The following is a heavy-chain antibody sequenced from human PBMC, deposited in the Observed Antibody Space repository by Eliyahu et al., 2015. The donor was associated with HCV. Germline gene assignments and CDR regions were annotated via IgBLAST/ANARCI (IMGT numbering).Heavy chain of an antibody. CDR1: GXXFXDFA. CDR3: ARGAAFHDFWSGRFSTGSSSSFDF. Sequence: QVHLMESGGRVVXPGRSXRLSXAASGXXFXDFAFHWIRQAPGKGLEWVAVIWYDGSNQFYATSTEGRFTISRDNSKKMVYLQMTNLRVEDTALYHCARGAAFHDFWSGRFSTGSSSSFDFWGQGTQVTVSS. D-gene: IGHD3-3*01. CDR2: IWYDGSNQ. J-gene: IGHJ4*02. V-gene: IGHV3-33*01.